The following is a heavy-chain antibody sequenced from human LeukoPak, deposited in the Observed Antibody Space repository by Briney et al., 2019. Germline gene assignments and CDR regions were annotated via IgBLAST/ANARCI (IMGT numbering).Heavy chain of an antibody. Sequence: SETLSLTCTVSGGPISSGDYYWSWIRQPPGKGLEWIGYIYYSGSTYYNPSLKSRVTISVDTSKNQFSLKLSSVTAADTAVYYCARDTDSGSYHIDYWGQGTLVTVSS. CDR2: IYYSGST. D-gene: IGHD1-26*01. CDR1: GGPISSGDYY. V-gene: IGHV4-30-4*01. J-gene: IGHJ4*02. CDR3: ARDTDSGSYHIDY.